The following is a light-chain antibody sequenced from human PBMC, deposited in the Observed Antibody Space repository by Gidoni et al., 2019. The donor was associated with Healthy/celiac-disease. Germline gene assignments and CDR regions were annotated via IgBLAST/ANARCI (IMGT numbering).Light chain of an antibody. CDR2: KAS. CDR3: QQRRNWLT. Sequence: TRPPCPLSVLRDESATSSSKTSRRCSSYWAWYQQKPGRAPILVVYKASNSATGSTARFSGCGSGTDFTLSISSLEAEDFEVYYCQQRRNWLTFXGXTKVEIK. CDR1: RRCSSY. V-gene: IGKV3-11*01. J-gene: IGKJ4*01.